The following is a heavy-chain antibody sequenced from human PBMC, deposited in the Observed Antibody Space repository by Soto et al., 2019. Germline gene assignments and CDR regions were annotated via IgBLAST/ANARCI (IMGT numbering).Heavy chain of an antibody. J-gene: IGHJ6*02. V-gene: IGHV1-18*01. CDR2: ISAYNGNT. CDR3: ARGERYYYYGMDV. CDR1: GYTFTSYG. D-gene: IGHD1-26*01. Sequence: QVQLVQSGAEVKKPGASVKVSCRASGYTFTSYGISWVRQAPGQGLEWMGWISAYNGNTNYAQKLQGRVNMTTDTSTNTAYMELRSLRSDDTAVYSCARGERYYYYGMDVWGQGTTVTVSS.